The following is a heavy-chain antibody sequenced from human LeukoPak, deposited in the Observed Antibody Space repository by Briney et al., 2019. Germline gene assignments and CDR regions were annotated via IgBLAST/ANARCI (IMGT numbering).Heavy chain of an antibody. D-gene: IGHD2-2*01. Sequence: SQALSLTCTVSGGSISSGGYYWSWIRQHPGKGLEWIGYIYYSGSTYYNPSLKSRVTISVDTSKNQFSLKLSSVTAADTAVYYCARGAAARAPFDYWGQGTLVTVSS. V-gene: IGHV4-31*03. CDR2: IYYSGST. J-gene: IGHJ4*02. CDR3: ARGAAARAPFDY. CDR1: GGSISSGGYY.